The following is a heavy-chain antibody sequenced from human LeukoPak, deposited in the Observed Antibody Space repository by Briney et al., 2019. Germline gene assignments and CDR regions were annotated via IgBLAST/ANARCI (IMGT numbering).Heavy chain of an antibody. Sequence: PSETLSLTCIVSGGSISSYYWSWIRQPPGKGLEWIGYIYYSGSTNYNPSLKSRVTMSVDTSKNQFSLKLSSVTAADTAVYYCARDFTGYYYYMDVWGKGTTVTISS. CDR1: GGSISSYY. CDR2: IYYSGST. J-gene: IGHJ6*03. V-gene: IGHV4-59*12. CDR3: ARDFTGYYYYMDV. D-gene: IGHD3-9*01.